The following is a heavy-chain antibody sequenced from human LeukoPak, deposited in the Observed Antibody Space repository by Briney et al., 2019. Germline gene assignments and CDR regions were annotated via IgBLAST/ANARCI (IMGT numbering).Heavy chain of an antibody. CDR3: ARSSYSSSSSPPLLDY. CDR1: GWSFSGYY. Sequence: SETLSLTCAVYGWSFSGYYWSWIRQPPGKGLEWIGEINHSGSTNYNPSLKSRVTISVATSNNQLSLKLSSVTAAGTAVYYCARSSYSSSSSPPLLDYWGQGTLVTVSS. J-gene: IGHJ4*02. D-gene: IGHD6-6*01. CDR2: INHSGST. V-gene: IGHV4-34*01.